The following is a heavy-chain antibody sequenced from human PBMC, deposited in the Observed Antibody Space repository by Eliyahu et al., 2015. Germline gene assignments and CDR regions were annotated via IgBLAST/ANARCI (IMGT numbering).Heavy chain of an antibody. CDR2: IIPFFGTA. Sequence: EWMGGIIPFFGTANYAQKFQGRVTITADESTSTAYMELSSLRSEDTAVYYCAWGIYSSSWYGNELVYYYGMDVWGQGTTVTVSS. CDR3: AWGIYSSSWYGNELVYYYGMDV. D-gene: IGHD6-13*01. V-gene: IGHV1-69*01. J-gene: IGHJ6*02.